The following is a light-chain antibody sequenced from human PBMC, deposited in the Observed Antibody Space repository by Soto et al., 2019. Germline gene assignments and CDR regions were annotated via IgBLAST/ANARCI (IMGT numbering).Light chain of an antibody. Sequence: DIQMTQSPATLSASVGDRVTITCRASQSISSWLAWYQQKPGKAPKLLIYKASSLESGVPSRFSGSGSRTAFTLTISSRQPEDFATYYCQQYFSYPLTFGGGTKVEIK. CDR1: QSISSW. CDR3: QQYFSYPLT. J-gene: IGKJ4*01. V-gene: IGKV1-5*03. CDR2: KAS.